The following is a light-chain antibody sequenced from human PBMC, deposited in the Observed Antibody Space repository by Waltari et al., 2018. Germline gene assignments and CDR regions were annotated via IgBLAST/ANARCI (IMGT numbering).Light chain of an antibody. J-gene: IGKJ1*01. CDR3: QRSYSTPRT. Sequence: DIQMTPSPSSLSASVGDRVTITCRASQSINSYLNWYQQKPGKAPKLLIYAASSLHSGVPSRFSASGSGTDFTLTISNLQPEDFTTYYCQRSYSTPRTFGQGTKVEIK. CDR1: QSINSY. CDR2: AAS. V-gene: IGKV1-39*01.